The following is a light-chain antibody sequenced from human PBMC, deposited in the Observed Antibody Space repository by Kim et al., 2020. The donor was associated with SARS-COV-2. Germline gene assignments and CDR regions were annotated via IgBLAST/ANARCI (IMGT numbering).Light chain of an antibody. CDR2: GAS. CDR1: QSVSSSY. V-gene: IGKV3-20*01. CDR3: QQYGSSPNT. Sequence: LSPGERAPLSCRASQSVSSSYLAWYQQKPGQAPRLLIDGASSRATGIPDRFSGSGSGTDFTLTISRLEPEDFAVYYCQQYGSSPNTFGQGTKLEI. J-gene: IGKJ2*01.